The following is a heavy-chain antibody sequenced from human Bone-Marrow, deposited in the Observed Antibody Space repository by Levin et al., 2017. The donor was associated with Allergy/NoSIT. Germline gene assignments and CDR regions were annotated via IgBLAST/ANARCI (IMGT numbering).Heavy chain of an antibody. J-gene: IGHJ1*01. V-gene: IGHV3-9*01. Sequence: SLRLSCAASGFTFDDYAMHWVRQAPGKGLEWVSGVSWNSVSIGYADSVKGRFTISRDNAKNSLYLQMDSLRVEDTALYYCAKVGNSGLYDHVGYFPHWGQGTLVTVSS. CDR3: AKVGNSGLYDHVGYFPH. CDR1: GFTFDDYA. D-gene: IGHD6-19*01. CDR2: VSWNSVSI.